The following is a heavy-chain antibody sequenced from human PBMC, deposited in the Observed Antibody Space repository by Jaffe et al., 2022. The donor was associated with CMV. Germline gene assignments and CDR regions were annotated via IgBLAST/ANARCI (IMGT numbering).Heavy chain of an antibody. V-gene: IGHV1-18*04. J-gene: IGHJ6*03. CDR3: ARDQPWDIVVVPAKYYYYYMDV. CDR1: GYTFTSYG. CDR2: ISAYNGNT. D-gene: IGHD2-2*01. Sequence: QVQLVQSGAEVKKPGASVKVSCKASGYTFTSYGISWVRQAPGQGLEWMGWISAYNGNTNYAQKLQGRVTMTTDTSTSTAYMELRSLRSDDTAVYYCARDQPWDIVVVPAKYYYYYMDVWGKGTTVTVSS.